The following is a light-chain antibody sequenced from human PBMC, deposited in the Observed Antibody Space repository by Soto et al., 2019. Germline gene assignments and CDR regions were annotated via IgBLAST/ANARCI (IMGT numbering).Light chain of an antibody. CDR1: SSDVGDYNY. J-gene: IGLJ1*01. CDR2: EVS. CDR3: SSYTSSSTLYV. V-gene: IGLV2-14*01. Sequence: QSALTQPASVSGSPGQSITSSCTGTSSDVGDYNYVSWYQQHPGKAPKLMIYEVSNRPSGVSNRFSGSKSGNTASLTISGLQAEDEADYYCSSYTSSSTLYVLGTGTKVTVL.